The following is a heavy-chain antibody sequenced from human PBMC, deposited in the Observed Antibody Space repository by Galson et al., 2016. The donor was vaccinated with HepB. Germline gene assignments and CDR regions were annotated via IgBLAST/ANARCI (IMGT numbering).Heavy chain of an antibody. CDR3: ACGYPWFLDY. V-gene: IGHV2-70*04. D-gene: IGHD5-18*01. CDR2: IDWDDDK. CDR1: GLSLSTSGVR. J-gene: IGHJ4*02. Sequence: PALVKPTQTLTLTCTFSGLSLSTSGVRVSWLRQPPGKALEWLARIDWDDDKFYSTSLKTRLTISKDTSKNQVVLTMTDMDPVDTATYYCACGYPWFLDYWGQGTLVAVSS.